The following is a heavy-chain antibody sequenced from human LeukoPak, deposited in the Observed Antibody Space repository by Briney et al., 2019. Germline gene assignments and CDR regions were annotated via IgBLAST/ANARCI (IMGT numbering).Heavy chain of an antibody. CDR1: GYTFTGYY. CDR3: ARGGDYYDSSGYSREYFQH. Sequence: ASVKVSCKASGYTFTGYYMHWVRQAPGQGLEWMGWINPNSGGTNYAQKFQGWVTMTRDTSISTAYMELSRLRSDDTAVYYCARGGDYYDSSGYSREYFQHWGQGTLVTVSS. J-gene: IGHJ1*01. D-gene: IGHD3-22*01. V-gene: IGHV1-2*04. CDR2: INPNSGGT.